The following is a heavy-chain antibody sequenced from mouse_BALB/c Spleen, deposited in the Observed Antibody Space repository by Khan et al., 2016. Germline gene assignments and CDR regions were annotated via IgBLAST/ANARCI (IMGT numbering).Heavy chain of an antibody. CDR2: ISYSGST. Sequence: EVQLQESGPGLVKPSQSLSLTCTVTGYSITSDYAWNWIRQFPGNKLEWMGYISYSGSTSYNPSLKSRISITRDTSKNQFFLQLNSVTTEDTATYYCARWAYGLYYFDYWCQGTTLTVSS. J-gene: IGHJ2*01. CDR3: ARWAYGLYYFDY. CDR1: GYSITSDYA. V-gene: IGHV3-2*02. D-gene: IGHD1-2*01.